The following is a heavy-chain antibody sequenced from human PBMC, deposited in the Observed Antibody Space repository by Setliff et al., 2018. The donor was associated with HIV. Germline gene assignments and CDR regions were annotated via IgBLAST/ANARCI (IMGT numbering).Heavy chain of an antibody. Sequence: ASVMVSCKDSGYSFTSYGITWVRQAPGEGLEWMGWISAYNGNTNYAQNLQDRVTMTTDTSTSTAYMELRSMRSDDTAMYFCARFPNPSQIVVVMPPDYWGQGTLVTVSS. CDR3: ARFPNPSQIVVVMPPDY. J-gene: IGHJ4*01. CDR2: ISAYNGNT. CDR1: GYSFTSYG. V-gene: IGHV1-18*01. D-gene: IGHD3-22*01.